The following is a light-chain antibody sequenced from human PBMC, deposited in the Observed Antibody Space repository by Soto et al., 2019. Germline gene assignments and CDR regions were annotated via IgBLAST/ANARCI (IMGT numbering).Light chain of an antibody. Sequence: DVVMTQSPLSLPVTLGQSASLSCRSSQSLLHSDGNTYLTWFHQRPGQSPRRLIYKVSNRESGVPDRFSGSGSGTDFTLKISRGEAEDVGLYYCMQGTHWPTFGQGTRLEIK. CDR3: MQGTHWPT. V-gene: IGKV2-30*02. J-gene: IGKJ5*01. CDR1: QSLLHSDGNTY. CDR2: KVS.